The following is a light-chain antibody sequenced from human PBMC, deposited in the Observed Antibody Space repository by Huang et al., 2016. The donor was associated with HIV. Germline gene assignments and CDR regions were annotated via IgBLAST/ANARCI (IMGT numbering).Light chain of an antibody. CDR3: QQYNNWPPWT. Sequence: IVMTQSPATLAVSPGERATLSCRASQSITSNLAWYQQKPGQAPRLLSYAASTRASGIPARFSGSGSGTEFTLSISSLQSEDFAVYYCQQYNNWPPWTFGQGTKVEIK. J-gene: IGKJ1*01. CDR2: AAS. V-gene: IGKV3-15*01. CDR1: QSITSN.